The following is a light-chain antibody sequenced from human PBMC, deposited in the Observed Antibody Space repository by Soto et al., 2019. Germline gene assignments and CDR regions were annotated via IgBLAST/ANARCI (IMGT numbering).Light chain of an antibody. J-gene: IGLJ1*01. CDR1: SSDVGGYNY. V-gene: IGLV2-14*01. CDR3: SSYTSSSTLYV. Sequence: QSVLTQPASVSGSPGQSITISCTGTSSDVGGYNYVSWYQQHPGKAPKLMIFDVSNRPSGVSNRFSGSKSGNTASLTISGLQAEDEGDYYCSSYTSSSTLYVFGTGTTLTVL. CDR2: DVS.